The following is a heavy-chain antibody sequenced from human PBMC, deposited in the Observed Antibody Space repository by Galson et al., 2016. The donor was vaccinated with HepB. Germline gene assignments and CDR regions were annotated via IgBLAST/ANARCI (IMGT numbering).Heavy chain of an antibody. CDR2: INAGGVST. V-gene: IGHV1-46*01. CDR1: GSTFITYY. Sequence: SVKVSCKASGSTFITYYIHWVRQAPGQGLEWMGVINAGGVSTIYAQKFQGRVTLTRGTPASIVYMELMSLRSDDTAIYYCARALGSNSDWYFDLWGHGTLVSVSS. D-gene: IGHD4-23*01. CDR3: ARALGSNSDWYFDL. J-gene: IGHJ2*01.